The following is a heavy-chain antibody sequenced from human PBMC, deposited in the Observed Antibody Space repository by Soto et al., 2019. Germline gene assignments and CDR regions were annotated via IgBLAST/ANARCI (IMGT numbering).Heavy chain of an antibody. V-gene: IGHV4-34*01. CDR3: ARGARDYDYIWGSYRYRFDY. Sequence: SETLSLTCAVYGGSFSGYYWSWIRQPPGKGLEWIGEINHSGSTNYNPSLKSRVTISVDTSKNQFSLKLSSVTAADTAVYYCARGARDYDYIWGSYRYRFDYWGQGTLVTVSS. J-gene: IGHJ4*02. CDR2: INHSGST. CDR1: GGSFSGYY. D-gene: IGHD3-16*02.